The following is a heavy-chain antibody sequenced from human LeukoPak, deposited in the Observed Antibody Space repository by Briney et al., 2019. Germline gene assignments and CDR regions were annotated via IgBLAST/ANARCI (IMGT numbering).Heavy chain of an antibody. D-gene: IGHD2-2*02. J-gene: IGHJ3*02. Sequence: PGGSLRLSCAASGFTFSSYWEAWVRQAPGKGLEWVANIKRDASEIYYVDSVKGRFTISRDNTKNSLYLQMNSLRVEDTAVYYCARICLVPAATPDALDIWGQGTMVTVSS. CDR1: GFTFSSYW. V-gene: IGHV3-7*01. CDR2: IKRDASEI. CDR3: ARICLVPAATPDALDI.